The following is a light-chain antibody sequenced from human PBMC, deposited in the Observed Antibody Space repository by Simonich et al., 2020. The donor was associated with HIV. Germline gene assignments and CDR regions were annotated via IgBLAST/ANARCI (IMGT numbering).Light chain of an antibody. Sequence: DIVMTQSPDSLAVSLGERATINCKSSQSVLYSSNNKNYLAWYQQKPGQPPKLLIYWASTRESGVPDRFSASGSGTDFTLTISSLQPDDFATYYCQQYKSFPTFGQGTRVEIK. CDR2: WAS. V-gene: IGKV4-1*01. J-gene: IGKJ1*01. CDR1: QSVLYSSNNKNY. CDR3: QQYKSFPT.